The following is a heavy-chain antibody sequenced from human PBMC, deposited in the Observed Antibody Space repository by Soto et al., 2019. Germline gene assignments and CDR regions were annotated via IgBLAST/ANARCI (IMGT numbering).Heavy chain of an antibody. CDR3: ARDVLEEGSTSFYGLFDP. V-gene: IGHV4-59*01. CDR2: IYYSGST. CDR1: GGSISSYY. Sequence: SETLSLTCTVSGGSISSYYWSWIRQHPGKGLEWIGYIYYSGSTNYNPSLKSRVTISVDTSKNQFSLKLSSVTAADTAVYYCARDVLEEGSTSFYGLFDPWGQGTLVTVSS. J-gene: IGHJ5*02. D-gene: IGHD2-2*01.